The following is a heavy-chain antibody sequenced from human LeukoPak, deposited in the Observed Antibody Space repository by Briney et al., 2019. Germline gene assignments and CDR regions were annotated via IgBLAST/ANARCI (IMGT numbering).Heavy chain of an antibody. CDR1: GFTLSDHY. J-gene: IGHJ4*02. V-gene: IGHV3-11*01. Sequence: PGGSLRLSCTVSGFTLSDHYMSWYRQSPGRGLEWISWITSSGTTSDYADSVKGRFTISRDNAKSSIYLQMNNLRVEDTAVYYCARDPDCGDPYWGQGTLVTVSS. D-gene: IGHD4-17*01. CDR3: ARDPDCGDPY. CDR2: ITSSGTTS.